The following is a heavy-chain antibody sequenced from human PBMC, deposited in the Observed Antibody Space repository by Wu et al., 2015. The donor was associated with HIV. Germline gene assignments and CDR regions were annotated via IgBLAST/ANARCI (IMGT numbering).Heavy chain of an antibody. D-gene: IGHD6-19*01. V-gene: IGHV1-18*01. Sequence: QVQLVQSGAEVKKPGASVKVSCKTSGYTFTSYGISWVRQAPGQGLEWMGWISAYNGDTNYAQKLQGRVTMTTDTSTSTAYMELRSLRSGDTAVYYCARPSEGVLADTNYFDYWGQGTLVTVSS. CDR2: ISAYNGDT. J-gene: IGHJ4*02. CDR3: ARPSEGVLADTNYFDY. CDR1: GYTFTSYG.